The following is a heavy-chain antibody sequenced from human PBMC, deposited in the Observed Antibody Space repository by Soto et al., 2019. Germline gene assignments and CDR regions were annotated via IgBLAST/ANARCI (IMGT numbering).Heavy chain of an antibody. D-gene: IGHD3-10*01. CDR3: AQVRRFGELRSRY. J-gene: IGHJ4*02. CDR1: GFTFSSYA. CDR2: IGVSGDTT. Sequence: EVQLLESGGGLVQPGGSLRLSCAASGFTFSSYAMSWVRQAPGKGLEWVSAIGVSGDTTYYADSVKGRFTISRDNSKNTLYLQMGSLRAEETAVYYCAQVRRFGELRSRYWGQGTLVTVSS. V-gene: IGHV3-23*01.